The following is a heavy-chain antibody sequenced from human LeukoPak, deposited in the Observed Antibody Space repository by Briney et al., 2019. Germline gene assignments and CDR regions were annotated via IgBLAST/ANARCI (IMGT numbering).Heavy chain of an antibody. J-gene: IGHJ4*02. V-gene: IGHV1-18*01. CDR1: GSTFTSYG. D-gene: IGHD1-7*01. CDR2: ISAYNGNT. Sequence: ASVSVSCTASGSTFTSYGISWVRQAPGQGLEWMGWISAYNGNTNYAQKLQGRVTMTTDTSTSTAYMELRSLRSDDTAVYYCARAVITGTSFDYWGQGTLVTVSS. CDR3: ARAVITGTSFDY.